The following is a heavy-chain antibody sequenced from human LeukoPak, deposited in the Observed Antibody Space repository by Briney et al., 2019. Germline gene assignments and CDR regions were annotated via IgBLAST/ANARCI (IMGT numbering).Heavy chain of an antibody. Sequence: SETLSLTCTVSGGSISSSSYYWGWIRQPPGKGLEWIGSIYYSGSTYYNPSLKSRVTISVDTSKNQFSLTLSSVTAADTAVYYCASYSGYDRNFDYWGQGTLVTVSS. D-gene: IGHD5-12*01. J-gene: IGHJ4*02. V-gene: IGHV4-39*01. CDR3: ASYSGYDRNFDY. CDR2: IYYSGST. CDR1: GGSISSSSYY.